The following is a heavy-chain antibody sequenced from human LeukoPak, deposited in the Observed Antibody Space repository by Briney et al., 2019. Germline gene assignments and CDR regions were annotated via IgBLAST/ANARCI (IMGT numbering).Heavy chain of an antibody. J-gene: IGHJ4*02. CDR1: GFTFSTYS. CDR3: ARASFQRWLQLGGD. D-gene: IGHD5-24*01. Sequence: GGSLRLSCTASGFTFSTYSMNWVRQAPGKGLEWVSYISSSSSTIYYADSVKGRFTISRDDAKNSLYLQMNSLRDEDTAVYYCARASFQRWLQLGGDWGQGALVTVSS. CDR2: ISSSSSTI. V-gene: IGHV3-48*02.